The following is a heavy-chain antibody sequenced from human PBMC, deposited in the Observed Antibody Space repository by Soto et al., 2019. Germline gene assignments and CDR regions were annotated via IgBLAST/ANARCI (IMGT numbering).Heavy chain of an antibody. CDR3: ARSRAKGGGREGFDF. CDR1: GYTFTVYY. D-gene: IGHD1-26*01. Sequence: GASVKVSCKASGYTFTVYYMHWVRQAPGQGLEWMGWINPKSGGTMYPQKFQGRVTMTWDTPISTAYMALTRLRSDDTAVYYCARSRAKGGGREGFDFWGQGTQVTVS. CDR2: INPKSGGT. J-gene: IGHJ4*02. V-gene: IGHV1-2*02.